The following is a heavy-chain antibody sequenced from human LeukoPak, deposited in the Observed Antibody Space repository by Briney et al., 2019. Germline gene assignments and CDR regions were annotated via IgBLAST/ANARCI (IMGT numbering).Heavy chain of an antibody. CDR1: GGSFSGYY. V-gene: IGHV4-34*01. CDR2: INHSGSA. Sequence: SETLSLTCAVYGGSFSGYYWSWIRQPPGKGLEWIGEINHSGSANYNPSLKSRVTISVDTSKNQFSLKLSSVTAADTAVYYCARSSTRLPDYWGQGTLVTVSS. D-gene: IGHD3-3*02. CDR3: ARSSTRLPDY. J-gene: IGHJ4*02.